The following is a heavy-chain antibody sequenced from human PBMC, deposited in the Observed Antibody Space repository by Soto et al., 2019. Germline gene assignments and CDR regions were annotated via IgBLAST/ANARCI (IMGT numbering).Heavy chain of an antibody. V-gene: IGHV3-49*04. Sequence: GGCLRVSRTSSRFTFCDYGIVWVRQGPGKGLEWVGFIRSKAYGGTTEYAASVKGRFTISRDDSKSIAYLQMNSLKTEDTAVYYCTRSRGGTALFDYWGQGTLVTVSS. CDR3: TRSRGGTALFDY. J-gene: IGHJ4*02. CDR2: IRSKAYGGTT. CDR1: RFTFCDYG. D-gene: IGHD1-1*01.